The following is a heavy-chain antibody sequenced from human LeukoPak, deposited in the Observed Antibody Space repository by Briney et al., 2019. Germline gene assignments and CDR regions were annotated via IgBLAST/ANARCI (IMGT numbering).Heavy chain of an antibody. CDR2: ISSSGSTI. CDR1: GFTFSSYE. D-gene: IGHD3-22*01. Sequence: GGSLRLSCAASGFTFSSYEMNWVRQAPGKGLEWVSYISSSGSTIYYADSVKGRFTITRDNAKNSLYLQMNSLRAEDTAVYYCAGAPELARYYYDSSGYRFDYWGQGTLVTVSS. J-gene: IGHJ4*02. V-gene: IGHV3-48*03. CDR3: AGAPELARYYYDSSGYRFDY.